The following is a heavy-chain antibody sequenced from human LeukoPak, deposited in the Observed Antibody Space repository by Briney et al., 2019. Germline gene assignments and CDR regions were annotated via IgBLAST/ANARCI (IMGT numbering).Heavy chain of an antibody. D-gene: IGHD6-13*01. V-gene: IGHV3-43D*03. CDR3: AKDHGGGSSWLGDFDY. CDR2: ISWDGGST. Sequence: GGSLRLSCAASGFTFDDYAMHWVRQAPGKGLEWVSLISWDGGSTYYADSVKGRFTISRDNSKNSLYQQMNSLRAEDTALYYCAKDHGGGSSWLGDFDYWGQGTLVTVSS. J-gene: IGHJ4*02. CDR1: GFTFDDYA.